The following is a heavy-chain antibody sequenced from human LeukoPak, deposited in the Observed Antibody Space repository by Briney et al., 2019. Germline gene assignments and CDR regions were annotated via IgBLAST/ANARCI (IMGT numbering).Heavy chain of an antibody. CDR2: IYYSGST. D-gene: IGHD2-15*01. CDR1: GFTFSTFA. Sequence: PGGSLRLSCAASGFTFSTFAMIWVRQPPGKGLEWIGYIYYSGSTNYNPSLKSRVTISVDTSKNQFSLKLSSVTAADTAVYYCARSVEGYCSGGSCYSYYYYMDVWGKGTTVTVSS. J-gene: IGHJ6*03. CDR3: ARSVEGYCSGGSCYSYYYYMDV. V-gene: IGHV4-59*01.